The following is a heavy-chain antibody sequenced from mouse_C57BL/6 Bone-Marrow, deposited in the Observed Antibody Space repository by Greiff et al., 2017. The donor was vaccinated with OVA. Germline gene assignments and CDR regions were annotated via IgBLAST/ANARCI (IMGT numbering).Heavy chain of an antibody. V-gene: IGHV1-9*01. CDR3: ARPYYGYDWFAY. J-gene: IGHJ3*01. Sequence: VQLQQSGAELMKPGASVKLSCTATGYTFTGYWIEWVKQRPGHGLEWIGDILPGSGSTNYNEKFKGKATFTADTSSNTAYMQLSSLTTEDSAIYYCARPYYGYDWFAYWGQGTLGTVAA. CDR2: ILPGSGST. D-gene: IGHD2-2*01. CDR1: GYTFTGYW.